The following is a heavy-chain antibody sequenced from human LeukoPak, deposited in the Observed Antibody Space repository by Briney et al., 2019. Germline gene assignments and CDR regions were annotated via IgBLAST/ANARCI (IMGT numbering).Heavy chain of an antibody. CDR2: ISSSSSYI. CDR1: GFPFSSYS. CDR3: ARDGTPYYYDSSGGAYY. D-gene: IGHD3-22*01. V-gene: IGHV3-21*01. Sequence: GGSLRLSCAASGFPFSSYSMNWVRPAPGKGREWVSSISSSSSYIYYANSVKGRFTISRDKAKNSLYLQSNSLRAEDTAVYYCARDGTPYYYDSSGGAYYWGQGTLVTVSS. J-gene: IGHJ4*02.